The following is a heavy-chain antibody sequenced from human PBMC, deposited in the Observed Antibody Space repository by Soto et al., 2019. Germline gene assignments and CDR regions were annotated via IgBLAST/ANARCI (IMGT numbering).Heavy chain of an antibody. V-gene: IGHV3-23*01. Sequence: EVQVLESGGGLVQPGGSLRLSCAPSGFTFSTYAMNWVRQTPGKGLEWVSGISDRGDGTYYADSVKGRFTISRDNSQNTLFLQMNGLRAEDTAVYYCAKDLGSSGTNGDYYYGMDVWGQGTTVTVSS. J-gene: IGHJ6*02. CDR3: AKDLGSSGTNGDYYYGMDV. CDR1: GFTFSTYA. CDR2: ISDRGDGT. D-gene: IGHD1-7*01.